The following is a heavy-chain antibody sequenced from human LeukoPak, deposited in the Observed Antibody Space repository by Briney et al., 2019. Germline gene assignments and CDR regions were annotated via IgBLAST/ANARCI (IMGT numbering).Heavy chain of an antibody. D-gene: IGHD3-10*01. CDR3: ARDRELLWFGELPLRWFDP. V-gene: IGHV3-21*01. Sequence: GGSLRLSCAASGFTFSSYSMNWVRQAPGKGLEWVSSISSSSSYIYYADSVKGRFTISRDNAKNSLYLQMNSLRAEDTAVYYCARDRELLWFGELPLRWFDPWGQGTLVTVSS. CDR1: GFTFSSYS. CDR2: ISSSSSYI. J-gene: IGHJ5*02.